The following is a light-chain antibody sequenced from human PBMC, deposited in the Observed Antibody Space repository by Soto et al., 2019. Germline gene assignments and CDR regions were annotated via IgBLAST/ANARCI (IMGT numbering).Light chain of an antibody. J-gene: IGKJ1*01. CDR1: QSVSSNY. CDR3: EEDGGSQTWT. CDR2: GAS. Sequence: EIVLTQSPGTMSLSPGERATLSCRASQSVSSNYLAGYQQKPGQAPRLLIHGASSRATGIPDRFSGSGSGTGFTLTISRLEPDDVAVYYCEEDGGSQTWTCGQGTKVEIK. V-gene: IGKV3-20*01.